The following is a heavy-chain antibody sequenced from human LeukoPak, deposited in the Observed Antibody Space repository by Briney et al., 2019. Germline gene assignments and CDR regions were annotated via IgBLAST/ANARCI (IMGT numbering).Heavy chain of an antibody. V-gene: IGHV3-15*01. Sequence: GGSLRLSCVASGFKFSTYWMSWVRQAPGKGLEWVGRIKSKTDGGTTDYAAPVKGRFTISRDDSKNTLYLQMNCLKTEDTAVYYCTTRDYYYDSSGYSRWTDYFDYWGQGTLVTVSS. CDR1: GFKFSTYW. CDR3: TTRDYYYDSSGYSRWTDYFDY. CDR2: IKSKTDGGTT. J-gene: IGHJ4*02. D-gene: IGHD3-22*01.